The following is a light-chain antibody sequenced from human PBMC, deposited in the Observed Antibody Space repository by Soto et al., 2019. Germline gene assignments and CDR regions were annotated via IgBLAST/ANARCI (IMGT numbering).Light chain of an antibody. V-gene: IGKV1-5*01. CDR3: QQYNGYSTWT. CDR2: NAS. J-gene: IGKJ1*01. CDR1: RSISFY. Sequence: DIQMTQSPSTLSASVGDRVTITCRASRSISFYLAWYQQKPGKAPKILIFNASTLKSGVPSRFSGSGAGTEFTLTINGLQPDEFATYYCQQYNGYSTWTFGQGTKVEFK.